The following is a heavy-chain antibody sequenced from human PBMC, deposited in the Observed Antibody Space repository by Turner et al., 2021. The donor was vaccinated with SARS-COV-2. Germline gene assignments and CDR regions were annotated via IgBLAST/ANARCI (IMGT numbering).Heavy chain of an antibody. CDR1: GGSIGSSSYY. D-gene: IGHD2-15*01. CDR2: IYYRGSA. Sequence: QLQLQESGPGLVKPSETLSLPCTVPGGSIGSSSYYWGWIRQPPGKGLEGIGNIYYRGSAYYNPSIKSRGTISVDTSKNQFSLKLSSVTAADTAVYYCATRGVDIVVAVAAIDSPQGGMDVWGQGTTVTVSS. V-gene: IGHV4-39*01. J-gene: IGHJ6*02. CDR3: ATRGVDIVVAVAAIDSPQGGMDV.